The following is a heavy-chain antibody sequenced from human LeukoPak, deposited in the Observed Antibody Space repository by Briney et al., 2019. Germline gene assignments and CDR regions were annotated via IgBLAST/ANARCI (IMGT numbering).Heavy chain of an antibody. J-gene: IGHJ5*02. D-gene: IGHD2-8*01. Sequence: ASVKVSCKASGYTFTSYGISWVRQAPGQGLEWMGWISAYNGNTNYAQKLQGRVTMTTDTSTSTAYMELRSLRSDDTAVYYCARQPCTNGVCYGDNWFDPWGQGTLVTVSS. CDR3: ARQPCTNGVCYGDNWFDP. V-gene: IGHV1-18*01. CDR1: GYTFTSYG. CDR2: ISAYNGNT.